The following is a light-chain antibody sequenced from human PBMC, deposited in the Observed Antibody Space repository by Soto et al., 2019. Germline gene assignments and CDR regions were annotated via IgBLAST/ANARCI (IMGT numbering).Light chain of an antibody. CDR3: QQYYSTPDT. CDR2: WAS. Sequence: DIVMTQSPDSLAVSLGERATINCKSSQSVLYSSNNKNYLAWYQQKPGQPPKLLIYWASTRESGVPDRFSGSGSGTDFTLTISSLPAEDVAVYYCQQYYSTPDTFGQGTKLEIK. CDR1: QSVLYSSNNKNY. V-gene: IGKV4-1*01. J-gene: IGKJ2*01.